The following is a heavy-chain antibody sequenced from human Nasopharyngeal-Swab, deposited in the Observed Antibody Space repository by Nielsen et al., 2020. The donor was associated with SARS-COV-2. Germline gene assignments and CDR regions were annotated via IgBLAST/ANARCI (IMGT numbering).Heavy chain of an antibody. Sequence: GESLKISCKGSGYSFTSYWISWVRQMPGKGLEWMGRIDPSDSYTNYSPSFQGHVTISADKSISTAYLQWSSLKASDTAMYYCARMSVYDSSGYYPTYFDYWGQGTRVTVSS. CDR3: ARMSVYDSSGYYPTYFDY. CDR2: IDPSDSYT. J-gene: IGHJ4*02. CDR1: GYSFTSYW. D-gene: IGHD3-22*01. V-gene: IGHV5-10-1*01.